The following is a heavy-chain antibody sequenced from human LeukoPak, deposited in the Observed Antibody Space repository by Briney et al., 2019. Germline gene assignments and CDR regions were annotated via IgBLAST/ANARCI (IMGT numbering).Heavy chain of an antibody. CDR3: ARGGGLRVREEFDY. D-gene: IGHD3-10*01. J-gene: IGHJ4*02. CDR2: INHSGST. V-gene: IGHV4-34*01. Sequence: PETLSLTCAVYGGSFSGYYWSWIRQPPGKGLEWIGEINHSGSTNYNPSLKSRVTTSVDTSKNQFSLKLSSVTAADTAVYYCARGGGLRVREEFDYWGQGTLVTVSS. CDR1: GGSFSGYY.